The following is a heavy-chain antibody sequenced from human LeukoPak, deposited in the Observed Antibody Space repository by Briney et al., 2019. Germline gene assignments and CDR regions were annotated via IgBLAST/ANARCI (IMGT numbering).Heavy chain of an antibody. J-gene: IGHJ5*02. V-gene: IGHV3-30*04. Sequence: PGGSLRLSCAASGFTFSIYAMTWVRQAPGKGLEWVAVISYDGSNKYYADSVKGRFTISRDNSKNTLYLQMNSLRSEDTAVYYCATVGPTPYNWFDPWGQGTLVTVSS. CDR3: ATVGPTPYNWFDP. CDR1: GFTFSIYA. CDR2: ISYDGSNK.